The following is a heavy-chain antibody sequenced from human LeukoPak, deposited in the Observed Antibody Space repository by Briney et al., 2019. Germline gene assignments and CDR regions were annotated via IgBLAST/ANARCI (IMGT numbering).Heavy chain of an antibody. Sequence: GGSLRLSCAASGFTFSSYWMSWVRQAPGKGLEWVANIKQDGSEKYYVDSVKGRFTISRDNAKNSLYLQMNSLRAEDTAVYYCARWTRGGQQLVRSNWFDPWGQGTLVTVSS. CDR3: ARWTRGGQQLVRSNWFDP. D-gene: IGHD6-13*01. J-gene: IGHJ5*02. V-gene: IGHV3-7*01. CDR1: GFTFSSYW. CDR2: IKQDGSEK.